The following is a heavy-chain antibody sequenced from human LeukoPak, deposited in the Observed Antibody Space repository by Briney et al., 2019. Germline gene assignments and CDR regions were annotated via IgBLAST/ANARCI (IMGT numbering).Heavy chain of an antibody. Sequence: ASVKVSCKVSGYTLTELSMHWVRQAPGKGLEWMGGFDPEDGETIYAQKFQGRVTMTRDTSTSTVYMELSSLRSEDTAVYYCARASAGLRLGELDYWGQGTLVTVSS. CDR1: GYTLTELS. V-gene: IGHV1-24*01. CDR2: FDPEDGET. J-gene: IGHJ4*02. CDR3: ARASAGLRLGELDY. D-gene: IGHD3-16*01.